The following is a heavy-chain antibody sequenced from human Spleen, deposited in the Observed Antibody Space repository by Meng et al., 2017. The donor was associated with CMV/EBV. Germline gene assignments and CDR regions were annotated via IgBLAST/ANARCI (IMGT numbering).Heavy chain of an antibody. CDR2: IKHDGSQK. Sequence: GESLKISCAASGFTFSNYWMSWVRQAPGKGLEWVTNIKHDGSQKYYVDSVKGRFTISRDNAKNSLFLQMNSLRAEDTAVYYCARVQGTSHHIVVVWETNIDYWGQGTLVTVSS. J-gene: IGHJ4*02. CDR3: ARVQGTSHHIVVVWETNIDY. CDR1: GFTFSNYW. D-gene: IGHD2-21*01. V-gene: IGHV3-7*01.